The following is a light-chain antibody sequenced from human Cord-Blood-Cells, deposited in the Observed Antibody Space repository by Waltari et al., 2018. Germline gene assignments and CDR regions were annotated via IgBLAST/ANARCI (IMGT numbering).Light chain of an antibody. J-gene: IGKJ2*01. Sequence: DIEMTQSPSTLSASVGDRVTITCRASQSISSWLAWYQHKPGKAPKLLIYKASSLESGVPSRFSGSGSGTEFTLTISSLQPDDFATYYCQQYNRYSYTFGQGTKLEIK. CDR1: QSISSW. V-gene: IGKV1-5*03. CDR2: KAS. CDR3: QQYNRYSYT.